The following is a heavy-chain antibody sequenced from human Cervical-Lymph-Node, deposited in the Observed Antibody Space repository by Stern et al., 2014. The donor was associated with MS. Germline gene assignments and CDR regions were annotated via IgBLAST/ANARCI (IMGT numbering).Heavy chain of an antibody. V-gene: IGHV3-9*01. CDR1: GFTFDGFD. Sequence: EVQLVESGGGLVQPGRSLRLSCAASGFTFDGFDMNWVRPAPGKGLEWVASISWDSGRIAYTDSVNGRFTISRDNAKNSLYLQLNSLRSEDTAFYYCARVQYSSSWYMFDYWGQGTLVTVSS. CDR3: ARVQYSSSWYMFDY. D-gene: IGHD6-13*01. CDR2: ISWDSGRI. J-gene: IGHJ4*02.